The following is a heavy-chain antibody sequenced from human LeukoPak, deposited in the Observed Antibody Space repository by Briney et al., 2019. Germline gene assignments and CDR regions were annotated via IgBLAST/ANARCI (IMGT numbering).Heavy chain of an antibody. D-gene: IGHD4-11*01. J-gene: IGHJ6*03. Sequence: MPSETLSLTCAVYGGSFSGYYCSWIRQPPGKGLEWIGYIYYSGSTSYNPSLKSRVTISLDTSNNQFSLKLRSVTAADTAVYYCAGGHSIEPYYYYYYMDVWGKGTTVTVSS. V-gene: IGHV4-59*01. CDR1: GGSFSGYY. CDR3: AGGHSIEPYYYYYYMDV. CDR2: IYYSGST.